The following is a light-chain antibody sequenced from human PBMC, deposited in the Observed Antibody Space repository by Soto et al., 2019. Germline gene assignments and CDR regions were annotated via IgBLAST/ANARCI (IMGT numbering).Light chain of an antibody. J-gene: IGKJ4*01. Sequence: DIQMTQSPSSLYASLGDRVTITCRASQGIGVYLAWFQQKPGKVPKLLIYAASALQSGVPSRFSGSGSGTDFTLTISSLQPEDFATYYCQKYNSAPLTVGGGTKVQIK. CDR3: QKYNSAPLT. V-gene: IGKV1-27*01. CDR1: QGIGVY. CDR2: AAS.